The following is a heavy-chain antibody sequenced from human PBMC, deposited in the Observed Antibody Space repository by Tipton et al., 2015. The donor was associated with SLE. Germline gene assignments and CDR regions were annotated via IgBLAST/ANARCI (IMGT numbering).Heavy chain of an antibody. CDR2: VSSDPSLT. CDR1: GFTFSSYS. V-gene: IGHV3-30*04. D-gene: IGHD3-16*02. J-gene: IGHJ4*02. Sequence: RSLRLSCAASGFTFSSYSMHWARQAPGKGLEWVAVVSSDPSLTFYADSVRGRFTISRDNSKNTLYLQMNNLRPDDTATYYCSREGGYRYPLDKWGQGTLVTVSS. CDR3: SREGGYRYPLDK.